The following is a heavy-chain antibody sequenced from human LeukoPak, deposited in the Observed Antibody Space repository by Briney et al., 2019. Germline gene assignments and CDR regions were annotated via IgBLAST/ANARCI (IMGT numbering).Heavy chain of an antibody. CDR3: ARESDNWNYGWFDP. CDR2: ISSSSSYI. J-gene: IGHJ5*02. CDR1: GFTISSYS. Sequence: PGGSLRLSCAASGFTISSYSMNWVRQAPGKGLEWVSSISSSSSYIYYADSVKGRFTISRDNAKNSLYLQMNSLRAEDTAVYYCARESDNWNYGWFDPWGQGTLVTVSS. V-gene: IGHV3-21*01. D-gene: IGHD1-7*01.